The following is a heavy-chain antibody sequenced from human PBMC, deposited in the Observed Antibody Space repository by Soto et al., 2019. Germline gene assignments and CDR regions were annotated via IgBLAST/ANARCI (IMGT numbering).Heavy chain of an antibody. Sequence: GGSLRLSCAASGFTFSSYGMHWVRQAPGKGLEWVAVIWYDGSNKYYADSVKGRSTISRDNSKNTLYLQMNSLRAEDTAVYYCARSETSYDSSGYYYAWGQGTLVTVSS. CDR3: ARSETSYDSSGYYYA. D-gene: IGHD3-22*01. CDR2: IWYDGSNK. J-gene: IGHJ5*02. CDR1: GFTFSSYG. V-gene: IGHV3-33*01.